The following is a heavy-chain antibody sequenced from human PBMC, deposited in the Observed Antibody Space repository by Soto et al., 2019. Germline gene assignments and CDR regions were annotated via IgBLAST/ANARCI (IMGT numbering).Heavy chain of an antibody. J-gene: IGHJ4*02. V-gene: IGHV1-2*02. CDR3: ARPPGYISDWYYFDL. D-gene: IGHD6-19*01. CDR1: GYTFIDYY. Sequence: ASVKVSCKGSGYTFIDYYMHWVRQAPGQGFEWMGRISPKSGGTNYAQKFQGRVTMTWDTSRNTAYMELSSLRSEDTAVYYCARPPGYISDWYYFDLWGQGTLVTVSS. CDR2: ISPKSGGT.